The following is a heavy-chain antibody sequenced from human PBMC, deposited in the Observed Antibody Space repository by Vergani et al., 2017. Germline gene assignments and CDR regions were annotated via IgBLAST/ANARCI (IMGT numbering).Heavy chain of an antibody. Sequence: LEESGGGSVKPGGSLRLSCAASGISFSNYTINWVRQAPGKGLEWVASISSSSAYIDYVDSIKGRFTISRDNAKRSVFLQMNSLRAEDTAVYYCARTGEWMRSNNGPPDYVFALDVWGQGTTVIVSS. D-gene: IGHD3-10*01. J-gene: IGHJ6*02. CDR1: GISFSNYT. CDR2: ISSSSAYI. V-gene: IGHV3-21*01. CDR3: ARTGEWMRSNNGPPDYVFALDV.